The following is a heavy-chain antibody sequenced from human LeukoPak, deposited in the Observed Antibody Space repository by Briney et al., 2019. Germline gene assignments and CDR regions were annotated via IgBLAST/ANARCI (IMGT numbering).Heavy chain of an antibody. CDR2: INHSGST. J-gene: IGHJ4*02. CDR3: ASLGQWLALDY. D-gene: IGHD6-19*01. CDR1: GGSFSGYY. Sequence: SETLSLTCTVYGGSFSGYYWSWIRQPPGKGLEWIGEINHSGSTNYNPSLKSRVTISVDTSKNQFSLKLSSVTAADTAVYYCASLGQWLALDYWGQGTLVTVSS. V-gene: IGHV4-34*01.